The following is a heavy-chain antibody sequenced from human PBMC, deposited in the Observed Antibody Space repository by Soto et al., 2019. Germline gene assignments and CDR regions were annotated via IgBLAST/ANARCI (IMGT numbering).Heavy chain of an antibody. CDR1: GFTFSNAW. CDR3: TTASTQLTPYYYYYYGMDV. J-gene: IGHJ6*02. V-gene: IGHV3-15*01. CDR2: IKSKTDGGTT. D-gene: IGHD1-1*01. Sequence: PGGSLRLSCAASGFTFSNAWMSWVRQAPGKGLEWVGRIKSKTDGGTTDYAAPVKGRFTISRDDSKNTLYLQMNSLKTEDTAVYYCTTASTQLTPYYYYYYGMDVWGQGTTVTVS.